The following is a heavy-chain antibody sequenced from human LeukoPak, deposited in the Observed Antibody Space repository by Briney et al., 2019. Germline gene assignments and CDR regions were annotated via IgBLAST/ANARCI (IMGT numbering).Heavy chain of an antibody. J-gene: IGHJ4*02. Sequence: PGGSLRLSCAASGFTVSSNYMSWVRQAPGKGLEWVSVIYSGGSTYYADSVKGRFTISRDNAKNSVYLQMDSLRAEDTAVYHCTKAPNRYYFDYWGLGTLVTVS. V-gene: IGHV3-53*01. CDR3: TKAPNRYYFDY. D-gene: IGHD1-14*01. CDR2: IYSGGST. CDR1: GFTVSSNY.